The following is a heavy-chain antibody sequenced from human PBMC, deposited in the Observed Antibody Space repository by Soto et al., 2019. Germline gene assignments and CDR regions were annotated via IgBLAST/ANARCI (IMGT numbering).Heavy chain of an antibody. CDR2: IYSGGST. CDR3: ARGRYARLNHDFDY. CDR1: GFTVSSNY. D-gene: IGHD1-1*01. Sequence: PGGSLRLSCASSGFTVSSNYMSWVRQAPGKGLEWVSVIYSGGSTYYADSVKGRFTISRDNSKNTLYLQMNSLIAEDPAVSYCARGRYARLNHDFDYWGQG. V-gene: IGHV3-53*01. J-gene: IGHJ4*02.